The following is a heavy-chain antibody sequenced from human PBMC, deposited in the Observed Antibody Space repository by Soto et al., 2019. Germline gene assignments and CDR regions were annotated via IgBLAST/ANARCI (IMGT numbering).Heavy chain of an antibody. D-gene: IGHD1-1*01. CDR3: LTTTRDRPFDY. CDR2: IRQDGSET. J-gene: IGHJ4*02. Sequence: EVHLVESGGDLVQPGGSLRLSCAASGFIFTDYWVTWVRQAPGKGLEWVAIIRQDGSETKYVDSVRGRFTISRDNAKSTSYLHMTSLTDEDTAVYYCLTTTRDRPFDYWGQGTLVTVAS. V-gene: IGHV3-7*03. CDR1: GFIFTDYW.